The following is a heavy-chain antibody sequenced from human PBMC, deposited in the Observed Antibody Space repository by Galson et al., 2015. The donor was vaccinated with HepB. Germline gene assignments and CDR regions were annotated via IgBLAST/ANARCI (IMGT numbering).Heavy chain of an antibody. V-gene: IGHV3-53*01. Sequence: SLRLSCAASGFTVSSNYMSWVRQAPGKGLEWVSLIYTGGRTYYADSVKGRFTLPRDNSKNTLYLQMNSLRAEDTAVYYCARGRGYNWNDVFQYYYYYGMDVWGQGTTITVSS. CDR3: ARGRGYNWNDVFQYYYYYGMDV. CDR1: GFTVSSNY. CDR2: IYTGGRT. D-gene: IGHD1-20*01. J-gene: IGHJ6*02.